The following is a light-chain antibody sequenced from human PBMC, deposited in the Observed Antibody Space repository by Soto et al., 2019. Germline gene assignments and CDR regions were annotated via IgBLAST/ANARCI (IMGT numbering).Light chain of an antibody. V-gene: IGKV3-20*01. Sequence: EIVLTKSPGTLSLSPGERATLSCRASQSVSSHLAWYQQRPGQAPRLLIYGASTRATGIPARFSGSGSGTEFTLTISRLAPEDFAVYYCQQYGSPGTFGQGTKVDIK. CDR2: GAS. J-gene: IGKJ1*01. CDR3: QQYGSPGT. CDR1: QSVSSH.